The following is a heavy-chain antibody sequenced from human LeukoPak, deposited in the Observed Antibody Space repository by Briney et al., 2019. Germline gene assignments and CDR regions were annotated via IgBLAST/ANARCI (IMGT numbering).Heavy chain of an antibody. CDR2: INPSGGST. CDR1: GYTFTSYY. D-gene: IGHD1-14*01. Sequence: ASVEVSCKASGYTFTSYYMHWVRQAPGQGLEWMGIINPSGGSTSYAQKFQGRVTMTRDTSTSTVYMELSSLRSEDTAVYYCARDRVTETFDYWGQGTLVTVSS. J-gene: IGHJ4*02. V-gene: IGHV1-46*01. CDR3: ARDRVTETFDY.